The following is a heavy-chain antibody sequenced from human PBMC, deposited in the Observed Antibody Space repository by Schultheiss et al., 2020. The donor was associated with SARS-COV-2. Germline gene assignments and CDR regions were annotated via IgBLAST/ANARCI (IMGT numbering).Heavy chain of an antibody. V-gene: IGHV3-13*05. D-gene: IGHD4-17*01. CDR3: AREGTYGAPYY. CDR1: GFTFSSYA. CDR2: IGTAGDP. Sequence: GGSLRLSCAASGFTFSSYAMSWVRQAPGKGLEWVSAIGTAGDPYYPGSVKGRFTISRENAKNSLYLQMNSLRAGDTAVYYCAREGTYGAPYYWGQGTLVTVSS. J-gene: IGHJ4*02.